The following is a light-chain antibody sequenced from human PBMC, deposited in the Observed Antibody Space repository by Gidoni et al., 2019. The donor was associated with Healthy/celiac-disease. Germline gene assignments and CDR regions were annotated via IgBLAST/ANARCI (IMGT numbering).Light chain of an antibody. CDR3: QQYNSYPLT. CDR1: QWISSW. J-gene: IGKJ1*01. V-gene: IGKV1-5*03. CDR2: QAS. Sequence: DIQMTQFPSIMSASVGDRVTITCRASQWISSWLAWYQQKAGKAPKVLIYQASNLESGVPSRFSGSGSGTEFTLTISSLLPDDFATYYCQQYNSYPLTFGQXTKVEIK.